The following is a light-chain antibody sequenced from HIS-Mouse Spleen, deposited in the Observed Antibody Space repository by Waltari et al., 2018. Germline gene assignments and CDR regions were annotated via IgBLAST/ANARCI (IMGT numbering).Light chain of an antibody. V-gene: IGLV2-23*01. CDR2: EGS. CDR1: RRDVGSDTL. CDR3: CSYAGSSTVV. Sequence: QSALTQPASVSGPPGQPITISCTGTRRDVGSDTLVSWYQQHPGKAPKLMIYEGSKRPSGVSNRFSGSKSGNTASLTISGLQAEDEADYYCCSYAGSSTVVFGGGTKLTVL. J-gene: IGLJ2*01.